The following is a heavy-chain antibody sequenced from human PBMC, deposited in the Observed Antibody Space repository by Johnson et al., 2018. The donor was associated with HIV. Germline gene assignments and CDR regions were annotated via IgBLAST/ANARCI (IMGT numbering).Heavy chain of an antibody. D-gene: IGHD4-17*01. CDR3: ARGLIDYGDSQAFDI. Sequence: VQLVESGGGLIQPGGSLRLSCAASGFTVSSNYMSWVRQAPGKGLEWVAFISNDGSMTFPADSVKGRFTITRDNSKTTLYLQMNSLRDEDTAVYYCARGLIDYGDSQAFDIWGQGTMVTVSS. CDR2: ISNDGSMT. J-gene: IGHJ3*02. V-gene: IGHV3-53*01. CDR1: GFTVSSNY.